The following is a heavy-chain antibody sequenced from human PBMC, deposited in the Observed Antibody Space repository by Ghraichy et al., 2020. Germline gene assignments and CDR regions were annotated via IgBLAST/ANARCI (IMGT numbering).Heavy chain of an antibody. CDR2: IPGSGDYT. CDR3: ARRSSSASGYFDS. CDR1: GFTFSGYA. J-gene: IGHJ4*02. V-gene: IGHV3-23*01. Sequence: GESLNISCAASGFTFSGYAMSWVRQAPGKGLEWVSAIPGSGDYTNYADSVKGRFAISRDNSKNTVSLQMDSLRAEDTAVYYCARRSSSASGYFDSWGQGTLVTVSS. D-gene: IGHD2-2*01.